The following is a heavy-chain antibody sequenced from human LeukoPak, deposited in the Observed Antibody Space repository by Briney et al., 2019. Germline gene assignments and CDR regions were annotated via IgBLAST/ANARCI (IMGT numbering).Heavy chain of an antibody. CDR1: GYTFTSYG. Sequence: ASVTVSCTASGYTFTSYGISWVRQAPGQGLEWMGWISAYNGSTNYAQKLQGRVTMTTDTSTSTAYMELRSLRSDDTAVYYCARAAYGDPFDYWGQGTLVTVSS. D-gene: IGHD4-17*01. CDR3: ARAAYGDPFDY. V-gene: IGHV1-18*01. CDR2: ISAYNGST. J-gene: IGHJ4*02.